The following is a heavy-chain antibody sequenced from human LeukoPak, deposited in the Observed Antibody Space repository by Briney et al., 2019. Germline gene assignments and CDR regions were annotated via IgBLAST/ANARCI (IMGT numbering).Heavy chain of an antibody. V-gene: IGHV3-33*01. J-gene: IGHJ6*03. CDR1: GFTFSSYG. D-gene: IGHD2-21*01. CDR2: IWYDGSNK. CDR3: ARDPGRSYSYMDV. Sequence: QAGRSLRLSCAASGFTFSSYGMHWVRQAPGKGLEWVAVIWYDGSNKYYAASVKGRFTISRDNSKNTLYLQMNSLRAEDTAVYYCARDPGRSYSYMDVWGKGTTVTVSS.